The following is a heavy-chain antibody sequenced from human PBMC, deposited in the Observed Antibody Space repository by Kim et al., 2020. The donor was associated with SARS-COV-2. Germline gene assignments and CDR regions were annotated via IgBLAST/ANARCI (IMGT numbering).Heavy chain of an antibody. J-gene: IGHJ4*02. D-gene: IGHD3-10*01. V-gene: IGHV4-39*01. Sequence: SESLSLTCNVPGASSSRSNYFRGWFRLPPGKGLEWIGSIYSTGSTYYSPTLKSRLTISEDASKTQFSLTLTSVTASDTAIYYCASLFFGTLNYFNYFGQG. CDR3: ASLFFGTLNYFNY. CDR1: GASSSRSNYF. CDR2: IYSTGST.